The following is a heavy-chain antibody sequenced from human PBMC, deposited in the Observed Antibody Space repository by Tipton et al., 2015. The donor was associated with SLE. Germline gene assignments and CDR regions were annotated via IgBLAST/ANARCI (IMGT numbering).Heavy chain of an antibody. CDR2: IYYSGST. D-gene: IGHD3-3*01. CDR3: ARDHWSGQRWFDP. J-gene: IGHJ5*02. Sequence: TLSLTCTVSGGSITSNSYYWGWIRQPPGEGLQWIGSIYYSGSTYYNPSLKSRITISVDTSKNQFSLKLTSVTAADTAVYYCARDHWSGQRWFDPWGQGTLVTVSS. CDR1: GGSITSNSYY. V-gene: IGHV4-39*07.